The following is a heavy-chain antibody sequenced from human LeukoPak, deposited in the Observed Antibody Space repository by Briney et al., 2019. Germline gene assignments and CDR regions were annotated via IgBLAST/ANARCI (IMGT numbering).Heavy chain of an antibody. J-gene: IGHJ4*02. CDR3: AREPTDSSGYPYFDY. CDR1: GFTFSSYA. D-gene: IGHD3-22*01. Sequence: PGGSLRLSCAASGFTFSSYAMHWVRQAPGKGLEWVAVISYDGSNKYYADSVKGRFTISRDNSKNTLYLQMNSLRAEDTAVYYCAREPTDSSGYPYFDYWGQGTLVTVSS. V-gene: IGHV3-30*01. CDR2: ISYDGSNK.